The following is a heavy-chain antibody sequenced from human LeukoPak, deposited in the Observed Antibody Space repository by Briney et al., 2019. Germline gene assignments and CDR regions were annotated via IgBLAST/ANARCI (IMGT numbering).Heavy chain of an antibody. CDR1: GFTLSSYN. Sequence: GGSLRLSCVASGFTLSSYNMKWVRQAPGKRLEWVSSISWRSSDIEYADSVKGRFTISRDIDKKSLYLQMNSLRAEDTAVYYCAKDNGIKASPRWGQGTMVTVSS. V-gene: IGHV3-21*04. CDR3: AKDNGIKASPR. J-gene: IGHJ3*01. CDR2: ISWRSSDI. D-gene: IGHD2-8*01.